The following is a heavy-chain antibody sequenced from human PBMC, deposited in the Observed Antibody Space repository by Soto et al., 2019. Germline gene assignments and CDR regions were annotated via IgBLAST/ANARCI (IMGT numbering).Heavy chain of an antibody. D-gene: IGHD6-13*01. Sequence: EVQLLESGGGLVQPGGSLRLSCAASGFTFSSYAMNWVRQAPGKGLEWVSVISGSGGSTYYTDSVKGRFTISRDNSKNTLYLQMTSLRAEDTAVYYCTRRSSSWYFDCWGQGTLVTVSS. CDR2: ISGSGGST. V-gene: IGHV3-23*01. CDR3: TRRSSSWYFDC. CDR1: GFTFSSYA. J-gene: IGHJ4*02.